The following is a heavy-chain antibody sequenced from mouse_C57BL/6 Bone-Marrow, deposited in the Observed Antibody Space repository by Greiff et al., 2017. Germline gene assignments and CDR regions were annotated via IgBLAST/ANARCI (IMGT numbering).Heavy chain of an antibody. V-gene: IGHV2-2*01. CDR3: AREEDY. J-gene: IGHJ4*01. Sequence: QVQLQQSGPGLVQPSQSLSITCTVSGFSLTSYGVHWVRQSPGKGLEWLGVIWSGGSTDYNAAFISRLSISKDNSKSQVFFKMNSLQADDTAIYYCAREEDYWGQGTSVTVSS. CDR1: GFSLTSYG. CDR2: IWSGGST.